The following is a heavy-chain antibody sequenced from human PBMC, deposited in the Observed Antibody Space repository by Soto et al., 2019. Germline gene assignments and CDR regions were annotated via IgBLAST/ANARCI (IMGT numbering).Heavy chain of an antibody. Sequence: QVQLVESGGGVVQPGRSLRLSCAASGFTFSSYGMHWVRQAPGKGLEWVAVISYDGSNKYYADSVKGRFTISRDNSKNTLYLQMNSLRAEDTAVYYCAKEGDYDYVWGTHHALDYWGQGTLVTVSS. D-gene: IGHD3-16*01. CDR1: GFTFSSYG. CDR2: ISYDGSNK. V-gene: IGHV3-30*18. CDR3: AKEGDYDYVWGTHHALDY. J-gene: IGHJ4*02.